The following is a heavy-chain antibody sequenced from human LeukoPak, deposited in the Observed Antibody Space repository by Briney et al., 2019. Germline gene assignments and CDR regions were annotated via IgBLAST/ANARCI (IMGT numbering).Heavy chain of an antibody. D-gene: IGHD2-15*01. CDR3: ATPGGPPPDYYYYGMDV. Sequence: PSETLSLTCTVSGGSISSYYWSWIRQPPGKGLEWIGEINHSGSTNYNPSLKSRVTISVDTSKNQFSLKLSSVTAADTAVYYCATPGGPPPDYYYYGMDVWGQGTTVTVSS. J-gene: IGHJ6*02. V-gene: IGHV4-34*01. CDR2: INHSGST. CDR1: GGSISSYY.